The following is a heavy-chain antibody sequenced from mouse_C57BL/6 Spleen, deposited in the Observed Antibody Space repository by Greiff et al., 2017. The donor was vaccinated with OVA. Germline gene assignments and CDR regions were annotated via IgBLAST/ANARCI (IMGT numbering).Heavy chain of an antibody. CDR3: ARKGDGYYVTLDY. Sequence: QVQLQQPGAELVRPGSSVKLSCKASGYTFTSYWMHWVKQRPIQGLEWIGNIDPSDSETHYNQKFKDKATLTVDKSSSTAYMQLSSLTSEESAVYYCARKGDGYYVTLDYWGQGTTLTVSS. J-gene: IGHJ2*01. CDR1: GYTFTSYW. V-gene: IGHV1-52*01. CDR2: IDPSDSET. D-gene: IGHD2-3*01.